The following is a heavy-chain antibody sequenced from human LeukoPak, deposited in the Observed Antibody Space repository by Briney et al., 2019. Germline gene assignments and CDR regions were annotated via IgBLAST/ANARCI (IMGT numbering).Heavy chain of an antibody. V-gene: IGHV3-7*01. CDR3: ARDRPHDILTGYYPNFDY. Sequence: GGSLRLSCAASGFTFSSYWMSWVRQAPGKGLEWVANIKQDGGEKYYVESVKGRFTISRDNVKNSLYLQMNSLRAEDTAVYYCARDRPHDILTGYYPNFDYWGQGTLVTVSS. J-gene: IGHJ4*02. D-gene: IGHD3-9*01. CDR2: IKQDGGEK. CDR1: GFTFSSYW.